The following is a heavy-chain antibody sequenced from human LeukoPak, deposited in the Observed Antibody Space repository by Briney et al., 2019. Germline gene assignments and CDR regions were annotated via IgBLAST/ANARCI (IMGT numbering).Heavy chain of an antibody. J-gene: IGHJ5*02. CDR3: ARTLGATWFDP. CDR2: IYYSGTT. Sequence: SETLSLTCTVSGGSISSYYWSWIRQPPGKGLEWIGYIYYSGTTNYNPSLKSRVTMSVDTSKNQFSLKLSSVTAADTAVYYCARTLGATWFDPWGQGTLVTVSS. V-gene: IGHV4-59*12. D-gene: IGHD1-26*01. CDR1: GGSISSYY.